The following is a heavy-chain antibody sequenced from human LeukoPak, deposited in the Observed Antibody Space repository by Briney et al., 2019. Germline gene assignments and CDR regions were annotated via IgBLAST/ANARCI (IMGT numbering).Heavy chain of an antibody. D-gene: IGHD2/OR15-2a*01. CDR3: ARAFRARYFDL. J-gene: IGHJ2*01. V-gene: IGHV4-39*01. CDR2: IYYSGST. Sequence: PSETLSLTCTVSGDSITTSSYYWGWIRQPPGKGLEWIGIIYYSGSTYYNPSLKGRVTISVDTSKNQFSLKLSSVTAADTAVYYCARAFRARYFDLWGRGTLVTASS. CDR1: GDSITTSSYY.